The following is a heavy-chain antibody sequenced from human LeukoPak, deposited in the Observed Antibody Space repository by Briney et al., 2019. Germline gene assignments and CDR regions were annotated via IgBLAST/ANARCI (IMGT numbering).Heavy chain of an antibody. Sequence: ASVKVSCKASGGTFSSYTISWVRQAPGQGLEWMGGIIPIFDTTNYAQKFQGRVTITADESTSTAYMELSSLRSEDTAVYYCARGSSSSWEFDYWGQGTLVTVSS. V-gene: IGHV1-69*13. CDR3: ARGSSSSWEFDY. J-gene: IGHJ4*02. D-gene: IGHD6-13*01. CDR2: IIPIFDTT. CDR1: GGTFSSYT.